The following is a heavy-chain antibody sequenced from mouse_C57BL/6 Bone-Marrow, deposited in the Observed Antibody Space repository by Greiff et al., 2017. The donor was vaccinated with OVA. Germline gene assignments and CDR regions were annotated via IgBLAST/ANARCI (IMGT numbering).Heavy chain of an antibody. V-gene: IGHV1-42*01. J-gene: IGHJ3*01. CDR3: ARRLYYDHRGWFAY. CDR2: INPSTGGT. CDR1: GYSFTGYY. D-gene: IGHD2-4*01. Sequence: EVQLQESGPELVKPGASVKISCKASGYSFTGYYMNWVKQSPEKSLEWIGEINPSTGGTTYNQKFKAKATLTVDKSSSTAYMQLKSLTSEDSAVYYCARRLYYDHRGWFAYWGQGTLVTVSA.